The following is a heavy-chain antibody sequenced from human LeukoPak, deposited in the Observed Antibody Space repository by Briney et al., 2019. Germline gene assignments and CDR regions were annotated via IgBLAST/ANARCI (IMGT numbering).Heavy chain of an antibody. V-gene: IGHV1-69*13. D-gene: IGHD2-15*01. J-gene: IGHJ5*02. CDR2: IIPIFGTA. Sequence: GASVKVSCKASGYTFTSYGISWVRQAPGQGLEWMGGIIPIFGTANYAQKFQGRVTITADESTSTAYMELSSLRSEDTAVYYCARSLRAVVVAASWFDPWGQGTLVTVSS. CDR3: ARSLRAVVVAASWFDP. CDR1: GYTFTSYG.